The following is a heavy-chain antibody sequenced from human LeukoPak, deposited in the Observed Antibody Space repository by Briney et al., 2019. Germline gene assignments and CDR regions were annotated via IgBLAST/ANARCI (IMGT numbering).Heavy chain of an antibody. CDR1: GGSISSYY. CDR2: IYDRGPA. CDR3: ARSRQASGLFNS. D-gene: IGHD3-10*01. V-gene: IGHV4-59*12. Sequence: PSETLSLTCTVSGGSISSYYWSWIRQPPGKGLEWIGCIYDRGPAYYNPSLKSRFTISVDRPKNQFFLNVTSLTAADTAVYYCARSRQASGLFNSWGQGTLAVVSS. J-gene: IGHJ5*01.